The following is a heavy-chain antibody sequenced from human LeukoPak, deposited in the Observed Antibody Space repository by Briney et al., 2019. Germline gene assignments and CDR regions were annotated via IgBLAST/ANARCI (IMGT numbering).Heavy chain of an antibody. CDR2: IYNSGST. J-gene: IGHJ4*02. Sequence: SETLSLTCTVSGASINSGDYYWPWIRQPPGKGLEWIGYIYNSGSTYYNPSLRSRVAISIDTSKNRFSLRLDSVTAADTAVYFCATTARHCSEYWGQGTLVTVSS. CDR1: GASINSGDYY. CDR3: ATTARHCSEY. V-gene: IGHV4-30-4*08. D-gene: IGHD6-6*01.